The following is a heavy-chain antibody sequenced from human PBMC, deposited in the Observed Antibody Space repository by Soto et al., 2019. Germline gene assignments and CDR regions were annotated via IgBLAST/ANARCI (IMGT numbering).Heavy chain of an antibody. D-gene: IGHD3-10*01. J-gene: IGHJ4*02. CDR3: AKDTGADY. CDR1: GFTFSSYG. Sequence: QVQLVESGGGVVQPGRSLRLSCAASGFTFSSYGMYWVRQAPGKGLEWVARISYDGSDQFYGDSVKGRFTISRDNSKNILYVQMNSLRSEDTAVYYRAKDTGADYWGQGTVVTVSA. CDR2: ISYDGSDQ. V-gene: IGHV3-30*18.